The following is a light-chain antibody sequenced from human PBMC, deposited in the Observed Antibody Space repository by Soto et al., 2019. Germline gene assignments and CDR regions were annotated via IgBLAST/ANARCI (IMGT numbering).Light chain of an antibody. V-gene: IGKV1-5*03. CDR2: KAS. J-gene: IGKJ5*01. CDR3: QQYNSYSPDT. Sequence: DIQMTQSPSTLSASVGDRVTITCRASQSISSWLAWYQQKPGKAPKLLIYKASSLESGVPSRFSGSGSGTEFTLTISSLLPDDFATYYCQQYNSYSPDTFGQGTRLEIK. CDR1: QSISSW.